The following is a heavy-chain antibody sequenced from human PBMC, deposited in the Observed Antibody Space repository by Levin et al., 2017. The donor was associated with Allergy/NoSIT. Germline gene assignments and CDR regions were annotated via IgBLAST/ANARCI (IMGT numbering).Heavy chain of an antibody. CDR2: IHPYNGNT. CDR3: ARDFRGFCTNGICPCDY. D-gene: IGHD2-8*01. J-gene: IGHJ4*02. Sequence: ASVKVSCKASGYTFTSYGINWVRQAPGQEPEWMGWIHPYNGNTNSAQKLQGRLIMSRDTSTSTAYMELRSLRSDDTAVYYCARDFRGFCTNGICPCDYWGQGTLVTVSS. CDR1: GYTFTSYG. V-gene: IGHV1-18*01.